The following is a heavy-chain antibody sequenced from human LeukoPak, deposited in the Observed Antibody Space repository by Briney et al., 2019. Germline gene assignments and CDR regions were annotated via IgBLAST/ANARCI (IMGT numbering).Heavy chain of an antibody. CDR1: GFRFRSYG. D-gene: IGHD3-10*01. CDR2: ISWDGSGK. CDR3: AKDLFGSQSPFDH. Sequence: QPGRSLRLSCAASGFRFRSYGMHWVRQAPGKGLEWVAGISWDGSGKSYADSVKGRFTISRDNSQNRLYLEMNSPRIEDTALFYCAKDLFGSQSPFDHWGQGTQVIVSS. V-gene: IGHV3-30*13. J-gene: IGHJ4*02.